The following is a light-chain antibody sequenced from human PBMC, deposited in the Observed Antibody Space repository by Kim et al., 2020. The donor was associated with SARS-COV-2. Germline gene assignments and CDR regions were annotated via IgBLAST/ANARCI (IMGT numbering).Light chain of an antibody. CDR2: YDS. V-gene: IGLV3-21*04. CDR3: QVWDSSSDHPVV. CDR1: NIGSKS. J-gene: IGLJ2*01. Sequence: YELTQPPSVSVAPGKTARITCGGNNIGSKSVHWYQQKPGQAPVLVIYYDSDRPSGIPERFSGSNSGNTATLTISRVEAGDEADYYCQVWDSSSDHPVVFGGGTQLTVL.